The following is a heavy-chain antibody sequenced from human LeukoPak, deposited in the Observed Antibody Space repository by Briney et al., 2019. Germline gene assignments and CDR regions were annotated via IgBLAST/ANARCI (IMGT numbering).Heavy chain of an antibody. CDR1: GGSISSGGYY. CDR2: IYYSGST. D-gene: IGHD1-7*01. V-gene: IGHV4-31*03. Sequence: SETLSLTCTVSGGSISSGGYYWSWIRQHPGKGLEWIGYIYYSGSTYYNPSLKSRVTISVDTSKNQFSLKLSSVTAADTAVYYCARVNWNYDGYYYGMDVWGQGTTVTVSS. CDR3: ARVNWNYDGYYYGMDV. J-gene: IGHJ6*02.